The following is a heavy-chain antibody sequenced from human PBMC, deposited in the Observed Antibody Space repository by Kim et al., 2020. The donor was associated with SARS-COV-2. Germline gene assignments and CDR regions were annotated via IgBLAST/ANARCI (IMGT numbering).Heavy chain of an antibody. CDR3: ASLPSGIAAAGESSRY. D-gene: IGHD6-13*01. V-gene: IGHV4-39*01. CDR2: IYYSGST. J-gene: IGHJ4*02. Sequence: SETLSLTCTVSGGSISSSSYYWGWIRQPPGKGLEWIGSIYYSGSTYYNPSLKSRVTISVDTSKNQFSLKLSSVTAADTAVYYCASLPSGIAAAGESSRYWGQGTLVTVSS. CDR1: GGSISSSSYY.